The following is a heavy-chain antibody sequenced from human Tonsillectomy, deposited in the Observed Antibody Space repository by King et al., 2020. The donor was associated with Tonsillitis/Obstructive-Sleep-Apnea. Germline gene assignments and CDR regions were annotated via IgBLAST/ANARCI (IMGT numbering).Heavy chain of an antibody. CDR2: IYYSGCT. CDR3: ARLGRHDAFDI. CDR1: GGSISSGGYY. Sequence: QLQESGPGLVKPSQTLSLTCTVSGGSISSGGYYWSWSRQHPGKGLDWIGYIYYSGCTYYNPSLKSLVTISVDTSKNQFSLKLSSVTAADTAVYYCARLGRHDAFDIWGQGTMVTVSS. J-gene: IGHJ3*02. D-gene: IGHD1-26*01. V-gene: IGHV4-31*01.